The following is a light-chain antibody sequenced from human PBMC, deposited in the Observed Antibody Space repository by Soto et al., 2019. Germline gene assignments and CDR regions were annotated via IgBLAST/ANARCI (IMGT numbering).Light chain of an antibody. CDR1: QTISTY. CDR2: GAS. CDR3: QKSSSIPYT. J-gene: IGKJ2*01. V-gene: IGKV1-39*01. Sequence: DIQMTQSPSSLSASVGDRVTITCRASQTISTYLNWYQQIPGKAPKLLIYGASNLQNGVPSRFSGSGSGTDFTLTISSLHPEDFATYYCQKSSSIPYTFGQGTKLEIK.